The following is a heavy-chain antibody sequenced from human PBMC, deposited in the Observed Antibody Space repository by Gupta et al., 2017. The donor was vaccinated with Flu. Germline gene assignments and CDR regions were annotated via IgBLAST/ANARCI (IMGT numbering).Heavy chain of an antibody. Sequence: QVQLVQSGAEVKKPGASVKVSCKASGYTFTSYSMHWVRQAPGQGLEWMGIINPSGGSKSYAQKFQGRVTMTRDTSTGTVYMGLSSLRSEDTAVYYYARESIAAAGRSSLWGQGTLVTVSS. J-gene: IGHJ4*02. CDR3: ARESIAAAGRSSL. V-gene: IGHV1-46*01. CDR2: INPSGGSK. D-gene: IGHD6-13*01. CDR1: GYTFTSYS.